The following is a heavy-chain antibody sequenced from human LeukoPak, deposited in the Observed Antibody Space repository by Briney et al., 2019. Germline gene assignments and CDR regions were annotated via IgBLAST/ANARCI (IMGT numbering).Heavy chain of an antibody. V-gene: IGHV3-48*02. CDR2: ISSSSSTI. J-gene: IGHJ6*02. D-gene: IGHD5-24*01. Sequence: GGSLRLSCAASGFTFSSYSMTWVRQAPGKGLEWVSYISSSSSTIYYADSVKGRFTISRDNAKNSLYLQMNSLRDEDTAVYYCARDGDGYYYYGMDVWGQGTTVTVSS. CDR3: ARDGDGYYYYGMDV. CDR1: GFTFSSYS.